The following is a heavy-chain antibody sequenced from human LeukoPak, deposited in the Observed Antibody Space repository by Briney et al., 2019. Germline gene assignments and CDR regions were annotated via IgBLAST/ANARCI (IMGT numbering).Heavy chain of an antibody. V-gene: IGHV4-34*01. CDR3: ARHYYDSSGYYYVD. Sequence: SETLSLTCAVYGGAFSGYYWSWIRQPPGKGLEWIGEINHSGSTNYNPSLKSRVTISVDTSKNQFSLKLSSVTAADTAVYYCARHYYDSSGYYYVDWGQGTLVTVSS. J-gene: IGHJ4*02. CDR1: GGAFSGYY. D-gene: IGHD3-22*01. CDR2: INHSGST.